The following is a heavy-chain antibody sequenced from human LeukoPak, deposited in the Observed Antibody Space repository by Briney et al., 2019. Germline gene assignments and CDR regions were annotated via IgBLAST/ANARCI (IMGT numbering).Heavy chain of an antibody. V-gene: IGHV1-46*01. Sequence: ASVKVSCKASGYTFTSYAMHWVRQAPGQGLEWMGIINPSGGSTSYAQKLQGRVTMTRDTSTSTVYMELSSLRSEDTAVYYCARDPVQGRKWSHFDYWGQGTLVTVSS. CDR2: INPSGGST. CDR1: GYTFTSYA. J-gene: IGHJ4*02. D-gene: IGHD1-1*01. CDR3: ARDPVQGRKWSHFDY.